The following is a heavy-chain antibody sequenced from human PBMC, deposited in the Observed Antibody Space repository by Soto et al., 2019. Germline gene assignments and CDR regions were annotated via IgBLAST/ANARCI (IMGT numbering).Heavy chain of an antibody. CDR1: GGTFSGHA. CDR3: ARGPNWGYRFDS. J-gene: IGHJ4*02. CDR2: LIPLFGTT. V-gene: IGHV1-69*06. Sequence: QVQLVQSGAEVKKPGSSVKVSCEASGGTFSGHAISWVRQAPGQGPEWMGGLIPLFGTTQHAQNFQDRLTAAADKSTSTAYMKLTSLRFEDTSIYSCARGPNWGYRFDSWGQGTLVTVSS. D-gene: IGHD7-27*01.